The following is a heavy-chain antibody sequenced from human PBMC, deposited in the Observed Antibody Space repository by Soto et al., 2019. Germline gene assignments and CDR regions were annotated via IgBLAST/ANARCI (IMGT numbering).Heavy chain of an antibody. CDR2: ISAYNGNT. CDR1: GYTFTSYG. J-gene: IGHJ4*02. CDR3: ARPWGGSSSSSLDY. Sequence: QVQLVQSGAEVKKPAASVKVSCKASGYTFTSYGISWVRQAPGQGLEWMGWISAYNGNTNYAQTLQGRVNMTTDPSTSAAYMELRSLRSDDTAVYYCARPWGGSSSSSLDYWGQGTLVTVSS. D-gene: IGHD6-6*01. V-gene: IGHV1-18*01.